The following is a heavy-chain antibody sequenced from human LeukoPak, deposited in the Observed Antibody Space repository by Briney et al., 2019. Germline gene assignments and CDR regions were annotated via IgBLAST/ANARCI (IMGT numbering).Heavy chain of an antibody. CDR2: ISVYNGNT. CDR3: ARVAELTGYCSSASCHQDGEFDC. V-gene: IGHV1-18*01. J-gene: IGHJ4*02. Sequence: ASVKVSCKASGYTFTSYGITWVRQAPGQGLEWMGWISVYNGNTKYAQKLQGRVSMTTDTSTSTAYMELRNLRSDDTAVYFCARVAELTGYCSSASCHQDGEFDCWGQGTLVTVPS. CDR1: GYTFTSYG. D-gene: IGHD2-2*01.